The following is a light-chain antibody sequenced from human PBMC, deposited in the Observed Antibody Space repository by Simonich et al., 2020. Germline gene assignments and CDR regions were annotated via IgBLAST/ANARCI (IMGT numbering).Light chain of an antibody. J-gene: IGLJ3*02. CDR1: RGSIASNY. Sequence: NFMLTQPHSVSESPGNTVTISCTRSRGSIASNYVQWYQQRPGSSPNTVIYEDNQRPSGVPDRFSGSSDSSSNSASLTITGLKNEDEADYYCQSYDSSNWVFGGGTKLTVL. CDR3: QSYDSSNWV. V-gene: IGLV6-57*01. CDR2: EDN.